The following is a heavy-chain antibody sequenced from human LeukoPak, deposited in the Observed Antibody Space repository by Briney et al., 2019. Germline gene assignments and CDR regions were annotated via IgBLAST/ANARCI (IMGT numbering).Heavy chain of an antibody. CDR2: IYYRGST. CDR1: GDSISISRYY. D-gene: IGHD6-19*01. Sequence: SETLSLTCTVSGDSISISRYYWGWIRQPPGKGLEWIGIIYYRGSTYYNPSLKSRVTISVDTSKNQFSLKLSSVTAADTAVYYCARGVRYSSGWYGEYYFDYWGQGTLVTVSS. J-gene: IGHJ4*02. V-gene: IGHV4-39*01. CDR3: ARGVRYSSGWYGEYYFDY.